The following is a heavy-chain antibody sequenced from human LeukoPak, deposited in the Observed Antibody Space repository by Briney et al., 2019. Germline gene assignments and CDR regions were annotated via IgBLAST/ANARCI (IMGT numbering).Heavy chain of an antibody. D-gene: IGHD6-19*01. CDR1: GFTFSSYW. V-gene: IGHV3-74*01. J-gene: IGHJ6*02. Sequence: SGGSLRLSCAASGFTFSSYWMHWVRQAPGKGLVWVSRINSDGSSTSYADSVKGRFTISRDNSKNTLYPQMNSLRAEDTAVYYCARDRAVAGTYYYYGMDVWGQGTTVTVSS. CDR2: INSDGSST. CDR3: ARDRAVAGTYYYYGMDV.